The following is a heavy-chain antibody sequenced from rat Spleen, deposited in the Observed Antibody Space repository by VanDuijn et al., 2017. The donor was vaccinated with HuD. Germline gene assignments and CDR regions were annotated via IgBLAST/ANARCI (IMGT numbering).Heavy chain of an antibody. CDR3: ARGGFFRY. CDR1: GFTFSDFF. Sequence: EVQLVESGGGSVQPGGSMKLSCSALGFTFSDFFMAWVRQTPTKGLEWVTSISGAGGNLFYRDSVKGRFTISRDNAKNTLYLQMNSLRSEDTATYYCARGGFFRYWGQGVMVTVSS. J-gene: IGHJ2*01. D-gene: IGHD1-6*01. CDR2: ISGAGGNL. V-gene: IGHV5-25*01.